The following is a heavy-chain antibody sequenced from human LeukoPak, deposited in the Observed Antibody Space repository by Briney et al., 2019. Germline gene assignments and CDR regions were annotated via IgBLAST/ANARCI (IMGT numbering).Heavy chain of an antibody. CDR2: ISGSGRTT. Sequence: PGGSLRLSCAASGFTFSTYAMNWVRQAPGKGLDWVSGISGSGRTTYYADSVKGRFTISRDNSKNTLYLQMNSLRAEDTAVYYCANVRYFDWYYFDYWGQGALVTVSS. V-gene: IGHV3-23*01. J-gene: IGHJ4*02. CDR3: ANVRYFDWYYFDY. D-gene: IGHD3-9*01. CDR1: GFTFSTYA.